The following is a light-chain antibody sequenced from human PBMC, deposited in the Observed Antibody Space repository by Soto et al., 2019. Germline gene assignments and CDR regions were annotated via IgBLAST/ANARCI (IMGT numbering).Light chain of an antibody. J-gene: IGLJ2*01. CDR3: CSYTSSATRI. CDR1: NSDVGGYDY. V-gene: IGLV2-14*01. Sequence: QSALTQPASVSGSPGQSITISCTGTNSDVGGYDYVSWYQHHPGKAPRLMIYEVSNRPSGVSNRFSASKSGNTASLTISGLQPEEEADYYCCSYTSSATRIFGGGTKLTVL. CDR2: EVS.